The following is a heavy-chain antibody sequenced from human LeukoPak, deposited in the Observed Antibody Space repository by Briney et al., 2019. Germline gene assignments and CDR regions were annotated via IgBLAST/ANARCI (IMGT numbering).Heavy chain of an antibody. CDR3: ARAPYSSYYYYGMDV. CDR1: GGSISSYY. CDR2: IYYSGST. D-gene: IGHD3-22*01. V-gene: IGHV4-59*01. J-gene: IGHJ6*02. Sequence: SETLSLTCTVSGGSISSYYWSWIRQPPGKGLEWIGYIYYSGSTNYNPSLKSRVTISADTSKNQFSLKLSSVTAADTAVYYCARAPYSSYYYYGMDVWGQGTTVTVSS.